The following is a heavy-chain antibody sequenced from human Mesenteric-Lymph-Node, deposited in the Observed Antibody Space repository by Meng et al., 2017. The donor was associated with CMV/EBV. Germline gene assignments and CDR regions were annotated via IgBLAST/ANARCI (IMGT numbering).Heavy chain of an antibody. CDR3: ARDGSSMYDSSTESHLAN. CDR1: TFTIFR. J-gene: IGHJ4*01. D-gene: IGHD3-22*01. Sequence: TFTIFRLHWVRQASRQVLESIGILNPSSGRTTYAQKFQGRITMTRETSTTTVHMELRFLRSEDTAVYYCARDGSSMYDSSTESHLANWGQGTLVTVSS. V-gene: IGHV1-46*01. CDR2: LNPSSGRT.